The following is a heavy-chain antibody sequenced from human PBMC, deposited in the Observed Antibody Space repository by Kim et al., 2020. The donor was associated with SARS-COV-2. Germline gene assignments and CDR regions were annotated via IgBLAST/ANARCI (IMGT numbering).Heavy chain of an antibody. CDR3: ARGAPFCSGVNCYIDF. J-gene: IGHJ4*02. V-gene: IGHV3-48*02. Sequence: DSVTGRITISRDTAKNSLYLQMKSLRDEDTAVYYCARGAPFCSGVNCYIDFWGQGTRLTVSS. D-gene: IGHD2-15*01.